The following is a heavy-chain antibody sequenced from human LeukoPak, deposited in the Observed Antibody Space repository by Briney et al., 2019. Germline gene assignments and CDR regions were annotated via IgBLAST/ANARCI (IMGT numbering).Heavy chain of an antibody. D-gene: IGHD5-24*01. Sequence: ASVKVSCTASGYTFSSYSISWVRQAPGQGLEWMGWISAYNGNTNYAQKLQGRVTMTIDTSTSTAYMELRSLRSDDTAVYYGARENGGDGYNFDYWGQGTLVTVSS. V-gene: IGHV1-18*01. CDR2: ISAYNGNT. J-gene: IGHJ4*02. CDR3: ARENGGDGYNFDY. CDR1: GYTFSSYS.